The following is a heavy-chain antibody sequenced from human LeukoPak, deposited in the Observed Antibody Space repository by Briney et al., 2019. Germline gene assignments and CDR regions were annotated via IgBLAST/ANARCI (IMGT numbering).Heavy chain of an antibody. CDR1: GYTFTSYD. Sequence: ASVKVSCKASGYTFTSYDINWVQQATGQGLEWMGWMNPNSGNTGYAQKFQGRVTMTRNTSIGTAYMELSSLRSEDTAVYYCARGPSGYYYAFDIWGQGTMVTVSS. V-gene: IGHV1-8*01. CDR2: MNPNSGNT. J-gene: IGHJ3*02. CDR3: ARGPSGYYYAFDI. D-gene: IGHD3-22*01.